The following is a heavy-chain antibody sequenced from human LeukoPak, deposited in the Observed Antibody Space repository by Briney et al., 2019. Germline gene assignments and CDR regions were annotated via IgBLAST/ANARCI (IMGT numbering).Heavy chain of an antibody. CDR1: GFTFSSYG. D-gene: IGHD2-15*01. CDR2: ISYDGSDN. J-gene: IGHJ5*02. V-gene: IGHV3-30*03. CDR3: AGGPVAAVTNWFDP. Sequence: PGRSLRLSCAASGFTFSSYGMHWVRQAPGKGLEWVAAISYDGSDNYYADSVKGRFTISRDNAKNSLYLQMNSLRAEDTAVYYCAGGPVAAVTNWFDPWGQGTLVTVSS.